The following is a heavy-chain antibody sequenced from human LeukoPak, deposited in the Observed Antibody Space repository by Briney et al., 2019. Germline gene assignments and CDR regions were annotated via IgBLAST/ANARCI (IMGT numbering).Heavy chain of an antibody. D-gene: IGHD3-22*01. CDR1: GYNFTSYW. Sequence: GESLKISCKGSGYNFTSYWIGWVRQMPGKGLEWMGIIYPGDSDTRYSPSFQGQVTISADKSISTAYLQWSSLKASDTAMYYCAREPDYYDSSGYSFDYWGQGTLVTVSS. CDR2: IYPGDSDT. CDR3: AREPDYYDSSGYSFDY. V-gene: IGHV5-51*01. J-gene: IGHJ4*02.